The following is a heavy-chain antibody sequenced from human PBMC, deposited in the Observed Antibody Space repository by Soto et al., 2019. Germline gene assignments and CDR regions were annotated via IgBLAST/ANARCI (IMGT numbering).Heavy chain of an antibody. CDR3: ARLAYSSGWYPFDY. D-gene: IGHD6-19*01. CDR2: IYYSGST. V-gene: IGHV4-39*01. CDR1: GFSISSSNYY. Sequence: SETLSLACTVSGFSISSSNYYWGWIRQPPGEGLEWIGNIYYSGSTYYNPSLKSRVTISVDTSKNQFSLKLSSVTAADTAVYYCARLAYSSGWYPFDYWGQGTLVTVSS. J-gene: IGHJ4*02.